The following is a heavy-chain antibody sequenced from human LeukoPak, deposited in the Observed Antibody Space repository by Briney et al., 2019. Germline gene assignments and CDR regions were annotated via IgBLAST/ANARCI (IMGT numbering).Heavy chain of an antibody. J-gene: IGHJ4*02. V-gene: IGHV1-69*13. CDR1: GGTFSSYA. Sequence: ASVKVSCKASGGTFSSYAISWVRQAPGQGLEWMGGIIPIFGTANYAQKFQGRVTITADESTSTAYMELSSLRSEDTAVYYCARARGIAARSDLGYWGQGTLVTVSS. D-gene: IGHD6-6*01. CDR3: ARARGIAARSDLGY. CDR2: IIPIFGTA.